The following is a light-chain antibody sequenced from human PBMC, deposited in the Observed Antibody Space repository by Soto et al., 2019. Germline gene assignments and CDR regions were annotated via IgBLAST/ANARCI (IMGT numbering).Light chain of an antibody. CDR3: QQHSQWPIT. V-gene: IGKV3D-15*01. Sequence: ELVLTQSPATLSVSPGEGATLSCRASQRVGSNFLAWYQQKPGQPPRRLIYGISTRAAGIPDRFSGSGSGTDFTLTISSLQPEDFAVYYCQQHSQWPITFGQGTRLEIK. J-gene: IGKJ5*01. CDR1: QRVGSNF. CDR2: GIS.